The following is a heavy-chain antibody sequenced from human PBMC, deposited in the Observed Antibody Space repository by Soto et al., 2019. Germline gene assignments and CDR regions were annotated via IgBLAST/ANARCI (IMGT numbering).Heavy chain of an antibody. CDR1: GGSISSSSYY. V-gene: IGHV4-39*01. CDR2: IYYSGST. CDR3: ASHCHDYDSSGYYDYFGY. D-gene: IGHD3-22*01. Sequence: QLQLQESGPGLVKPSETLSLTCTVSGGSISSSSYYWGWIRQPPGKGLEWLGSIYYSGSTYYNPSLMCRVTISVETSMNQFSLKLSSVTAADTAVYYCASHCHDYDSSGYYDYFGYWGQGTLVTVSS. J-gene: IGHJ4*02.